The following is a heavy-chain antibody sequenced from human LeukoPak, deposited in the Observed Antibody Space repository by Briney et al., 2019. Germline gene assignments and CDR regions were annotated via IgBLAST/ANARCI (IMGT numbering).Heavy chain of an antibody. Sequence: KPSETLSLTCTVSGGSISSYYWSWIRQPPGKGLEWIGYIYYSGSTNYNPSLKRRVTISVDTSKNQFSLKLSSVTAADTAVYYCARDYYDSSENAFDIWGQGTMVTVSS. V-gene: IGHV4-59*01. CDR1: GGSISSYY. J-gene: IGHJ3*02. D-gene: IGHD3-22*01. CDR3: ARDYYDSSENAFDI. CDR2: IYYSGST.